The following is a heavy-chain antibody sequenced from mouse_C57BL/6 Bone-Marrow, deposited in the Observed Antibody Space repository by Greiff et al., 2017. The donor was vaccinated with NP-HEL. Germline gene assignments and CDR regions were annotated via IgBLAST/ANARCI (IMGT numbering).Heavy chain of an antibody. D-gene: IGHD3-2*02. V-gene: IGHV1-74*01. CDR2: IHPSDSDT. J-gene: IGHJ2*01. CDR3: AIPSQLRLHDG. Sequence: QVQLQQPGAELVKPGASVKVSCKASGYTFTSYWLHWVKQRPGQGLEWIGRIHPSDSDTNYNQKFKGKATLTVDKSSSTASMQLSSVTSEDSAVGHCAIPSQLRLHDGWGAGTTRTVTS. CDR1: GYTFTSYW.